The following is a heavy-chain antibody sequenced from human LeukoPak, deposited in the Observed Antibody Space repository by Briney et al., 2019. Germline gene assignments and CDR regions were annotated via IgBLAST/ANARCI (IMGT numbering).Heavy chain of an antibody. D-gene: IGHD6-19*01. CDR3: ARKVAGRAIHAFDI. J-gene: IGHJ3*02. CDR2: IKQDGSEK. CDR1: GFTFSSYW. V-gene: IGHV3-7*01. Sequence: GGSLRLSCAASGFTFSSYWMSWVRQAPGKGLEWVANIKQDGSEKYYVDSVKGRFTISRDNAKNSLYLQMNSLRAEDTAVYYCARKVAGRAIHAFDIWGQGTMVTVSS.